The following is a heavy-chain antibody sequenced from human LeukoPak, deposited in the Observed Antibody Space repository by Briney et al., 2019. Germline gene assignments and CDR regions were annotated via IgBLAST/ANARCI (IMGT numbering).Heavy chain of an antibody. Sequence: PSETLSLTCTVSGGSISSGSYYWSWIRQPAGKGLEWIGRIYTSGSNNYNPSLKSRVTISVDTSKNQFSLKLSSVTAADTAVYYCARAIYNWNYMRYWGQGTLVTVSS. D-gene: IGHD1-7*01. CDR1: GGSISSGSYY. CDR2: IYTSGSN. J-gene: IGHJ4*02. V-gene: IGHV4-61*02. CDR3: ARAIYNWNYMRY.